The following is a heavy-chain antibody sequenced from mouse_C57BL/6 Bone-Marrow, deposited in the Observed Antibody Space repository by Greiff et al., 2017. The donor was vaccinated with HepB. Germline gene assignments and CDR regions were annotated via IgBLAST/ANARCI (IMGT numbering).Heavy chain of an antibody. D-gene: IGHD2-10*01. CDR3: ERSPYYGNFDWYFDV. J-gene: IGHJ1*03. CDR2: INPNYGTT. V-gene: IGHV1-39*01. Sequence: VQLQQSGPELVKPGASVKISCKASGYSFTDYNMNWVKQSNGKSLEWIGVINPNYGTTSYNQKFKGKATLTVDQSSSTAYMQLNSLASEDSAVYYSERSPYYGNFDWYFDVWGTGTTVTVSS. CDR1: GYSFTDYN.